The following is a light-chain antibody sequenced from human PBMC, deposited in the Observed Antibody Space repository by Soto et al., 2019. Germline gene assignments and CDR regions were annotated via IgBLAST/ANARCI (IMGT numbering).Light chain of an antibody. CDR2: EAS. Sequence: EIVLTQSPATLSLSPGEGAALSCRASQSVSDFLAWYQQKPGQVPRPLIYEASRRATGIPARFSGSGSGTDFTLVISSLQSEDFAVYYCQQYNKWPLTFGPGTKVDIK. V-gene: IGKV3-11*01. CDR3: QQYNKWPLT. J-gene: IGKJ3*01. CDR1: QSVSDF.